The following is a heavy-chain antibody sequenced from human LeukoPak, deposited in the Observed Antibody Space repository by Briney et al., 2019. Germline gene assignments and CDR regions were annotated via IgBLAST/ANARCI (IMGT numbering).Heavy chain of an antibody. Sequence: ASVKVSCKASGYTFTGYYMHWVRQAPGQGLEWMGWINPNSGGTNYAQKFQGRVTMTRDTFISTAYMELSRLRSDDTAVYYCAVGYSYGYLTAFDIWGQGTMVTVSS. CDR1: GYTFTGYY. J-gene: IGHJ3*02. CDR3: AVGYSYGYLTAFDI. D-gene: IGHD5-18*01. V-gene: IGHV1-2*02. CDR2: INPNSGGT.